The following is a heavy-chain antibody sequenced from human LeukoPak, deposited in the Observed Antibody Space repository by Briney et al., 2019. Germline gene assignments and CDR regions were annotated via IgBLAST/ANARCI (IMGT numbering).Heavy chain of an antibody. CDR2: FNNRGTT. CDR3: ARYRDGDRDISLDI. CDR1: GDSISSDY. J-gene: IGHJ4*02. D-gene: IGHD4-17*01. Sequence: PSETLSLTCTVSGDSISSDYWSWIRQPPGKGLEWIGFFNNRGTTSYNPSLKSRVTISRDMSKNQFALKLSSVSAADTAVYYCARYRDGDRDISLDIWGQGTLVTVSS. V-gene: IGHV4-59*08.